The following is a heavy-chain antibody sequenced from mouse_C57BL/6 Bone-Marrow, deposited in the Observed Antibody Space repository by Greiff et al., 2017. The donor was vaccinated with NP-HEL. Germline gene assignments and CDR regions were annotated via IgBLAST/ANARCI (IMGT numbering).Heavy chain of an antibody. CDR1: GYTFTNYW. D-gene: IGHD1-1*01. V-gene: IGHV1-72*01. CDR3: ARYYYGSGYFDY. Sequence: QVQLQQSGAELVKPGASVKLSCKASGYTFTNYWMHWVKQRPGRGLEWIGRIDPNSGGTKYNEKFKGKATLTVDKPSSTAYMQLSSLTSEDAAVENCARYYYGSGYFDYWGQGTTLTVSS. CDR2: IDPNSGGT. J-gene: IGHJ2*01.